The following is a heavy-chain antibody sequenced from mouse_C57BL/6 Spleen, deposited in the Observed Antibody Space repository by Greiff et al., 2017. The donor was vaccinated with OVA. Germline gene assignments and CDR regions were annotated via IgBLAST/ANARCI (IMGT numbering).Heavy chain of an antibody. D-gene: IGHD1-1*01. J-gene: IGHJ4*01. CDR3: GGYGSSSYYYAMDY. V-gene: IGHV1-64*01. CDR2: IHPNSGST. CDR1: GYTFTSYW. Sequence: VKLQESGAELVKPGASVKLSCKASGYTFTSYWMHWVKQRPGQGLEWIGMIHPNSGSTNYNEKFKSKATLTVDKSSSTAYMQLSSLTSEDSAVYYCGGYGSSSYYYAMDYWGQGTSVTVSS.